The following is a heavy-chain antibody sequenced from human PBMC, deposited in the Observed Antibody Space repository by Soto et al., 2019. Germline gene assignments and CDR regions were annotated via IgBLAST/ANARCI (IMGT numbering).Heavy chain of an antibody. Sequence: GESLKISCNGSGYSFTSYWIGWVRQMPGKGLEWMGIIYPGDSDTRYSPSFQGQVTISADKSISTAYLQWSSLKASDTAMYYCARHNLAAAWGPNQYNWFDPWGQGTLVTVSS. CDR1: GYSFTSYW. CDR3: ARHNLAAAWGPNQYNWFDP. CDR2: IYPGDSDT. V-gene: IGHV5-51*01. J-gene: IGHJ5*02. D-gene: IGHD6-13*01.